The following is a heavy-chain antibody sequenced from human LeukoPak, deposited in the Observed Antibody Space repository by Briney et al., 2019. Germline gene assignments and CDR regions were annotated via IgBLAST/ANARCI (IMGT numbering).Heavy chain of an antibody. CDR3: ANLLDDYSNYDSPPYYYYYYMDV. CDR2: IRYDGSNK. D-gene: IGHD4-11*01. J-gene: IGHJ6*03. Sequence: GGSLRLSCAASGFTFSSYGMHWVRQAPGKGLEWVAFIRYDGSNKYYADSVKGRFTISRDNSKNTLYLQMNSLRAEDTAVYYCANLLDDYSNYDSPPYYYYYYMDVWGKGTTVTVSS. CDR1: GFTFSSYG. V-gene: IGHV3-30*02.